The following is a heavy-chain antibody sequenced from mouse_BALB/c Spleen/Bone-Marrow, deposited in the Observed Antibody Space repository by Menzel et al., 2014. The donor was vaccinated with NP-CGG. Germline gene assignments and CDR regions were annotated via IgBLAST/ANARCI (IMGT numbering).Heavy chain of an antibody. J-gene: IGHJ2*01. CDR1: GFNIKDTY. Sequence: VQLQQSGAELVKPRASVKLSCTASGFNIKDTYMHWVKQRPEQGLEWIGRIDPANGNTKYDPKFQGKATITADTSSNTAYLQLSSLTSEDTAVYYCARIYYYGRGYFDYWGQGTTLTVSS. CDR3: ARIYYYGRGYFDY. CDR2: IDPANGNT. V-gene: IGHV14-3*02. D-gene: IGHD1-1*01.